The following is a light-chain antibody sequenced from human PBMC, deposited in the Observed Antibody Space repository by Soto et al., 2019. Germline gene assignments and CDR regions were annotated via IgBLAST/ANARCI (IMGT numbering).Light chain of an antibody. Sequence: DIQMTQSPSILSASVGDRVTITCRASQSTTNWLAWYQQKPGEAPKLLIYKASTLESGVPSRFSGSGSGTEFTLTISSLQPDDVATYYGHQYNSYSAWTFGQGTKVDIK. CDR2: KAS. CDR3: HQYNSYSAWT. V-gene: IGKV1-5*03. CDR1: QSTTNW. J-gene: IGKJ1*01.